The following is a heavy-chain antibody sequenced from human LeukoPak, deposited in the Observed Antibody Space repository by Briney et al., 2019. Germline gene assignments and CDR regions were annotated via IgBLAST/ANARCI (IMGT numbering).Heavy chain of an antibody. Sequence: SSVKVSCKASGGTFSSYAISWVRQAPGQGLEWMGGIIPIFGTANYAQKFQGRVTITADESTSTAYMELSRLRSDDTAVYYCARSRIVGATSPGDYWGQGTLVTVSS. CDR2: IIPIFGTA. D-gene: IGHD1-26*01. CDR3: ARSRIVGATSPGDY. V-gene: IGHV1-69*01. J-gene: IGHJ4*02. CDR1: GGTFSSYA.